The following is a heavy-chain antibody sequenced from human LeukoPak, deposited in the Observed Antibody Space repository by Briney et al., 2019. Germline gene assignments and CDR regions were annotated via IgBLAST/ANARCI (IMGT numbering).Heavy chain of an antibody. J-gene: IGHJ4*02. Sequence: PSETLSLTCAASGYSISSGYYWGWIRQPPGKGLEWIGSIYHSGSTYYNPSLKSRVTISVDTSKNQFSLKLSSVTAADTAVYYCARTTYYDFWSGYYGDYWGQGTLVTVSS. CDR3: ARTTYYDFWSGYYGDY. CDR2: IYHSGST. D-gene: IGHD3-3*01. V-gene: IGHV4-38-2*01. CDR1: GYSISSGYY.